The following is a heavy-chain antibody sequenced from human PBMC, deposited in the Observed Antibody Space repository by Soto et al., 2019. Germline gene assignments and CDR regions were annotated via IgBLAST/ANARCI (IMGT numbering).Heavy chain of an antibody. CDR3: ARDQDIVVVPAAIGGWYFDY. CDR1: GFTFSDYW. J-gene: IGHJ4*02. Sequence: PGGSLRLSCAASGFTFSDYWMHWVRQAPGKGLEWVSRIKRDGSTTNYADSVKGRFTISRDNAKNTLYLQMNSLRAEDTAVYYCARDQDIVVVPAAIGGWYFDYWGQGTLVTVSS. CDR2: IKRDGSTT. D-gene: IGHD2-2*01. V-gene: IGHV3-74*01.